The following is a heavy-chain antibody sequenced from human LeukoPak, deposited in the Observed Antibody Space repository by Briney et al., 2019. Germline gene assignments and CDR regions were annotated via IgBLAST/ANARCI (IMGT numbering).Heavy chain of an antibody. CDR3: AKLVVGGYYGMDV. Sequence: PGGSLRLSCAASGFTFSSYGMHWVRQAPGKGLEWVAVISYDGSNKYYADSVKGRFTISRDNSKNTLYLQMNSLRAEDTAVYYCAKLVVGGYYGMDVWGQGTTVTVSS. V-gene: IGHV3-30*18. CDR1: GFTFSSYG. CDR2: ISYDGSNK. D-gene: IGHD2-15*01. J-gene: IGHJ6*02.